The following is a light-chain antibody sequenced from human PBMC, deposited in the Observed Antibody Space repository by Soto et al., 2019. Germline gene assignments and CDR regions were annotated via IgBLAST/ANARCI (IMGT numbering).Light chain of an antibody. CDR3: SSYTSSSTWV. J-gene: IGLJ3*02. CDR2: EVR. Sequence: QSALTQPASVSGSPGQSITISCTGTSSDVGAYNYDSWYQQHPGKAPKLMIYEVRNRPSGVSDRFSGSRSGNTASLTISGLQAEDESDYYCSSYTSSSTWVFGGGTQLTVL. CDR1: SSDVGAYNY. V-gene: IGLV2-14*01.